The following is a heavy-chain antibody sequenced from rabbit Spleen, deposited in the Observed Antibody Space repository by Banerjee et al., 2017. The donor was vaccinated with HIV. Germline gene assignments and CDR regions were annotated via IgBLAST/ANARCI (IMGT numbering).Heavy chain of an antibody. CDR3: ARDTGTSFSTYGMDL. V-gene: IGHV1S45*01. J-gene: IGHJ6*01. CDR2: IATGSSGFT. CDR1: GFSFSSSYY. Sequence: EQLEESGGGLVQPEGSLTLTCTASGFSFSSSYYMCWVRQAPGKGLEWIACIATGSSGFTYYASWAKGRFTCSKASSTTVTLQMTSLTAADTATYFCARDTGTSFSTYGMDLWGPGTLVTVS. D-gene: IGHD8-1*01.